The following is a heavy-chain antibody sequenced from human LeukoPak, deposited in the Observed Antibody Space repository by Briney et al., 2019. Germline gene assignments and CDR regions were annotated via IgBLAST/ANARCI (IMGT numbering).Heavy chain of an antibody. CDR1: GFTFSRYS. V-gene: IGHV3-21*01. CDR3: VRDRGSYRPIDY. J-gene: IGHJ4*02. D-gene: IGHD1-26*01. CDR2: ISDTGYYI. Sequence: PGGSLRLSCAASGFTFSRYSMNWVRQAPGKGLEWVSSISDTGYYIYYADSVKGRFTISRDNAKNSLFLQMNSLTVEDTAIYYCVRDRGSYRPIDYWGQGTPVTVSS.